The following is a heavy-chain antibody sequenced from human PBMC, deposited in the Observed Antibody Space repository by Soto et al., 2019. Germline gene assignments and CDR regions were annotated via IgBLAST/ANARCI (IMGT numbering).Heavy chain of an antibody. Sequence: ASVKVSCKASDYTFTSYGISWVRQAPGQGLEWMGWISAYNGNTNYAQKLQGRVTMTTDTSTSTAYMELRSLRSDDTAVYYCARGWVAAAGTYNWFDPWGQGTLVTVSS. CDR3: ARGWVAAAGTYNWFDP. CDR1: DYTFTSYG. V-gene: IGHV1-18*01. D-gene: IGHD6-13*01. CDR2: ISAYNGNT. J-gene: IGHJ5*02.